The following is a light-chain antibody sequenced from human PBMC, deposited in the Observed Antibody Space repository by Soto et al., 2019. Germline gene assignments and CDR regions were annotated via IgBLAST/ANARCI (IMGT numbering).Light chain of an antibody. V-gene: IGLV1-44*01. CDR3: AVWDDSLNGSV. CDR2: SDS. J-gene: IGLJ2*01. Sequence: QSVLTQPPSASGTPGQRVTISCSGSTSNIGSNTVNWYQQLPGTAPKLLIYSDSQRPSGVPDRFSGSKSGTSASLAISGLQSEDESDYYCAVWDDSLNGSVFSGGTKVTVL. CDR1: TSNIGSNT.